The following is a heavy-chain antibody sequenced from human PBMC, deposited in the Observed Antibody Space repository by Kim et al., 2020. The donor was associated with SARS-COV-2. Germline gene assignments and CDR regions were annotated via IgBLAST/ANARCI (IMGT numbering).Heavy chain of an antibody. D-gene: IGHD3-10*01. V-gene: IGHV4-31*02. J-gene: IGHJ6*02. Sequence: LKSRVTRSVDTSKNQFSLKLSSVTAADTAVYYCARIEFGVGTFGYYGMDVWGQGTTVTVSS. CDR3: ARIEFGVGTFGYYGMDV.